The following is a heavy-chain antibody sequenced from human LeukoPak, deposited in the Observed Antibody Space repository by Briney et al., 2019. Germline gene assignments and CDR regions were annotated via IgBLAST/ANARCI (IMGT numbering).Heavy chain of an antibody. CDR1: GFTFSSYW. D-gene: IGHD3-10*01. Sequence: GGSLRLSCAASGFTFSSYWMHWVRQAPGKGVVWVSRINSDGSSTSYADSVKGRFTISRDNAKNTLYLQTNSLRAEDTAVYYCARDLNYSFGYWGQGTLVTVSS. J-gene: IGHJ4*02. V-gene: IGHV3-74*01. CDR2: INSDGSST. CDR3: ARDLNYSFGY.